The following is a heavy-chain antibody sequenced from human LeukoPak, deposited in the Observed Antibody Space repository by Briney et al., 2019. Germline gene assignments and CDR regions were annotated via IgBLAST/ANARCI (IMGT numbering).Heavy chain of an antibody. Sequence: PGGSLRLSCAASGFTFRDHYMSWLRHAPGSGLELVSYISGSSNTIFYADSVKGRYTKSRDNAKNSLYLQMSSLRAGDTAVYYCARSDYDPTYFDYGGEGPLVSVS. V-gene: IGHV3-11*01. CDR2: ISGSSNTI. CDR1: GFTFRDHY. D-gene: IGHD3-16*01. J-gene: IGHJ4*02. CDR3: ARSDYDPTYFDY.